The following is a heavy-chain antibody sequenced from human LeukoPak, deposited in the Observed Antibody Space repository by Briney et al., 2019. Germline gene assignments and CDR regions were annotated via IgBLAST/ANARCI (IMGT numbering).Heavy chain of an antibody. Sequence: QSGGSLRLSCAASGFTFSSSAMSWVRQAPGKGPEWVSAISNNGGYTYYADSVQGRFTISRDNSKSTLCLQMNSLRAEDTAVYYCAKQLGYCSDGSCYFPYWGQGTLVTVSS. D-gene: IGHD2-15*01. CDR1: GFTFSSSA. J-gene: IGHJ4*02. CDR2: ISNNGGYT. V-gene: IGHV3-23*01. CDR3: AKQLGYCSDGSCYFPY.